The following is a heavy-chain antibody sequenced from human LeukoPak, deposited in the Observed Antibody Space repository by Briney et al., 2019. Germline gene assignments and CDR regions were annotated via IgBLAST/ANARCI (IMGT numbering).Heavy chain of an antibody. V-gene: IGHV4-59*01. CDR3: ARIGIRNDASDI. J-gene: IGHJ3*02. Sequence: PTETLSLTCSVPGGSISSYYWSWIRQPPGKGLESLGYISYSGHTNYRPSPKCRITLSVDTSKNQFSVRLSSVTAADTAVYYCARIGIRNDASDICGQGTMVSVSS. D-gene: IGHD1-14*01. CDR1: GGSISSYY. CDR2: ISYSGHT.